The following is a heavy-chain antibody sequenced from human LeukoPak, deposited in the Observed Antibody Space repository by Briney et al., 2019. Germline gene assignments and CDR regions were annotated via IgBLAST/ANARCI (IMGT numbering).Heavy chain of an antibody. V-gene: IGHV3-73*01. CDR3: ATNSSGHYDY. CDR2: IRSKANSYAT. D-gene: IGHD3-22*01. Sequence: GGSLRLSCAASGFTFSGSAMHWDRQASGKGLEWVGRIRSKANSYATAYAASVKGRFTISRDNSKNTLYLQMNSLRAEDTAVYYCATNSSGHYDYWGQGTLVTVSS. CDR1: GFTFSGSA. J-gene: IGHJ4*02.